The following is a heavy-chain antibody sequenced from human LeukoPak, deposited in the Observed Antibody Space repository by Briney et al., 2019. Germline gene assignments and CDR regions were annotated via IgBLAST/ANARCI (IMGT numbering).Heavy chain of an antibody. J-gene: IGHJ3*02. CDR3: ARDGGWYAFDI. Sequence: SETLSLTCTVSGGSISSSSYYWGWIRQPPGKGLEWIGSIYYSGSTYYNPSLKSRVTISVDTSKNQFSLRLSSVTAADTAVYYCARDGGWYAFDIWGQGTMVTVSS. CDR2: IYYSGST. V-gene: IGHV4-39*07. CDR1: GGSISSSSYY. D-gene: IGHD6-19*01.